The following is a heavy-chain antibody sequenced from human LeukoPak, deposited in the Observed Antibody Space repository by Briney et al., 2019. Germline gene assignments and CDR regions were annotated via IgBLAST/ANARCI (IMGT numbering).Heavy chain of an antibody. CDR3: ARGYGVNQGAFDI. V-gene: IGHV5-10-1*01. Sequence: KSGESLKISCQGSGYSFTSYWISWVRQMPGKGLEWMGRIDPSDSYTNYSPSFQGHVTFSADKSISTACLQWSSLKASDTAMYYCARGYGVNQGAFDIWGQGTMVTVYS. CDR2: IDPSDSYT. J-gene: IGHJ3*02. CDR1: GYSFTSYW. D-gene: IGHD4-17*01.